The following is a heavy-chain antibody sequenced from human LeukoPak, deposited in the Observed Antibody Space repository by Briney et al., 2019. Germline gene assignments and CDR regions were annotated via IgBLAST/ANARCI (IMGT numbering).Heavy chain of an antibody. V-gene: IGHV3-30*04. Sequence: GGSLRLSCEASGFTFSHFAMHWVRQAPGKGLEWVAVVSYDGKKNYYADSVKGRFTLSRDDSQNTVYLQMNSLRDDDTALYYCVRGSKIRGVIPEGEFDYWGQGTLVTVSS. J-gene: IGHJ4*02. CDR1: GFTFSHFA. CDR3: VRGSKIRGVIPEGEFDY. D-gene: IGHD3-10*01. CDR2: VSYDGKKN.